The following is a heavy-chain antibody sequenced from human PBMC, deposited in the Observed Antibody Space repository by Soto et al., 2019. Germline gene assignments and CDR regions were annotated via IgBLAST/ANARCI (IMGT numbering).Heavy chain of an antibody. V-gene: IGHV5-51*01. Sequence: PXESLKISCKASGYSFTNYWIGWVRQMSGKGLEWMGVIYPVDSNTKFSPSFQGQVTMSVDNSISTAYLHWISLKASDTAIYYCARKEYRFDGNSFGYWGQGNLVTVSS. CDR2: IYPVDSNT. CDR1: GYSFTNYW. J-gene: IGHJ4*02. CDR3: ARKEYRFDGNSFGY. D-gene: IGHD3-16*02.